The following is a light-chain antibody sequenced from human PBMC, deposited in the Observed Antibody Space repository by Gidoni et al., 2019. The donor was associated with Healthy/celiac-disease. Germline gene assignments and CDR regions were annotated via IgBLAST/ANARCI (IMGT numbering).Light chain of an antibody. CDR3: QQYDNLPLT. V-gene: IGKV1-33*01. Sequence: DIQITQSSSSLSASVGDRATSTCQASQYFNNYLNWYQQKPGKAPKLLIYDASNLETGVPSRFSGSGSGTDFTFTISRVQAEDIGVYYCQQYDNLPLTFGGGTKVEIK. J-gene: IGKJ4*01. CDR2: DAS. CDR1: QYFNNY.